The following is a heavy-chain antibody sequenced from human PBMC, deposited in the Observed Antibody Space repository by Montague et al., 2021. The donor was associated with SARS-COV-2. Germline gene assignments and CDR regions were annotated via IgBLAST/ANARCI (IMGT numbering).Heavy chain of an antibody. CDR1: GGSISSSSYY. Sequence: SETLSLTCTVSGGSISSSSYYWGWIRQPPGKGLEWIGSIYYSGSTYYNASLKSRVTISVDTSKNRFSLKLTSVTAADTAVYYCARHGGHSYAHFAYWGQGTLVIVSS. J-gene: IGHJ4*02. CDR3: ARHGGHSYAHFAY. V-gene: IGHV4-39*01. D-gene: IGHD5-18*01. CDR2: IYYSGST.